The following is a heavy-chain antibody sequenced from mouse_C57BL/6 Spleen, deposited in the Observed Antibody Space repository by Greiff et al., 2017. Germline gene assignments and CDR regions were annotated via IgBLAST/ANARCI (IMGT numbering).Heavy chain of an antibody. J-gene: IGHJ2*01. V-gene: IGHV1-80*01. Sequence: VQLQQSGAELVKPGASVKISCKASGYAFSSYWMTWVKQRPGKGLEWIGQIYPGDGDTNYNGKFKGKATLTADKSSSTAYMQLSSLTSEDSAVDVSARGYYYGSSPFDYWGQGTTLTVSS. CDR2: IYPGDGDT. D-gene: IGHD1-1*01. CDR1: GYAFSSYW. CDR3: ARGYYYGSSPFDY.